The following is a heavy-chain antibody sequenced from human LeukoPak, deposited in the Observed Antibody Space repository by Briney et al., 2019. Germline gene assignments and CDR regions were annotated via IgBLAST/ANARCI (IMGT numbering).Heavy chain of an antibody. J-gene: IGHJ5*02. CDR2: INHSGST. CDR1: VGSFTGYY. Sequence: PSETLSLTCAVYVGSFTGYYWNWIRQPPGKGLEWIGEINHSGSTNYNPSLKSRVTISVDTSKNQFSLKLSPVTAADTAVYYCARGVRGYGGNLWGQGTLVTVSS. V-gene: IGHV4-34*01. D-gene: IGHD4-23*01. CDR3: ARGVRGYGGNL.